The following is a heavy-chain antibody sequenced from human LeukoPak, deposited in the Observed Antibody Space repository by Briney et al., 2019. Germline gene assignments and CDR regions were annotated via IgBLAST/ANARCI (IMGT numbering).Heavy chain of an antibody. Sequence: SETLSLTCAVYGGSFSGYYWSWIRQPPGKGLEYIGEIHHSGSTNYNPSLKSRVTLSVDTSKNQFSLKLSSVTAADTAVYYCARSRGWLQSHPLGYWGQGTLVTVSS. CDR2: IHHSGST. CDR3: ARSRGWLQSHPLGY. CDR1: GGSFSGYY. J-gene: IGHJ4*02. D-gene: IGHD5-24*01. V-gene: IGHV4-34*01.